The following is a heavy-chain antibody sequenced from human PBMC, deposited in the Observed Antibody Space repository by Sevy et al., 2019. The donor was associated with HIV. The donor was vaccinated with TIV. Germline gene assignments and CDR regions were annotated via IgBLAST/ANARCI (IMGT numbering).Heavy chain of an antibody. CDR1: GFIFSSYS. V-gene: IGHV3-30*04. Sequence: GGSLRLSCAASGFIFSSYSMYWVRQAPGKGLEWVAVISYDGINKFYADSVKGRFTIPRDNNAKNTVYLKMNSLRVDDTAIYYCARDAAEGPYSSSWYSNWLDPWGQGTLVTVSS. CDR3: ARDAAEGPYSSSWYSNWLDP. D-gene: IGHD6-13*01. CDR2: ISYDGINK. J-gene: IGHJ5*02.